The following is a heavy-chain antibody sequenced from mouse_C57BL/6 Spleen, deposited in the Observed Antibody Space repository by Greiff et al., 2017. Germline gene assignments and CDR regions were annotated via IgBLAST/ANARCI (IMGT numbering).Heavy chain of an antibody. V-gene: IGHV14-4*01. CDR2: IDPENGDT. J-gene: IGHJ2*01. Sequence: VQLQQSGAELVRPGASVKLSCTASGFNIKDDYMHWVKQRPEQGLEWIGWIDPENGDTEYASKFQGKATITADTSSNTAYLQLSSLTSEDTAVXYCTITTVVATEGYWGQGTTLTVSS. CDR1: GFNIKDDY. CDR3: TITTVVATEGY. D-gene: IGHD1-1*01.